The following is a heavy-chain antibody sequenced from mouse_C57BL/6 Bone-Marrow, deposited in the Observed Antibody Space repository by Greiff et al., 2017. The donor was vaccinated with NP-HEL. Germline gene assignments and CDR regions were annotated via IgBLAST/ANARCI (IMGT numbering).Heavy chain of an antibody. CDR3: ARGKLPEYFDY. CDR1: GFTFSSYA. CDR2: ISDGGSYT. J-gene: IGHJ2*01. Sequence: DVMLVESGGGLVKPGGSLKLSCAASGFTFSSYAMSWVRQTPEKRLEWVATISDGGSYTYYPDNVKGRFTISRDNAKNNLYLQMSHLKSEDTAMYYCARGKLPEYFDYWGQGTTLTVSS. V-gene: IGHV5-4*03.